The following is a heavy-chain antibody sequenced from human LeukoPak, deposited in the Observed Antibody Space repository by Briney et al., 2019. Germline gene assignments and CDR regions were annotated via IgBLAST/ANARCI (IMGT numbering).Heavy chain of an antibody. Sequence: ASVKVSCKASGYTFTGYYMHWVRQAPGQGLEWMGWINPNSGGTNYAQKFQGRVTMTRDTSISTAYMELSRLRSDDTAAYYCARVKVGATYYYFDYWGQGTLVTVSS. CDR2: INPNSGGT. D-gene: IGHD1-26*01. CDR3: ARVKVGATYYYFDY. V-gene: IGHV1-2*02. J-gene: IGHJ4*02. CDR1: GYTFTGYY.